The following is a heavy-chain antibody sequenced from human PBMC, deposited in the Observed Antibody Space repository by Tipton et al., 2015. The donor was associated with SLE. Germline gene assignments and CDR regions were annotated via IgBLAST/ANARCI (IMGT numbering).Heavy chain of an antibody. Sequence: TLSLTCIVSGGSISSDYWSWIRQPPGKGLEWIGYIYYSGSTNYNPSLKSRVTISVDTSKNQFSLKLSSVTAADTAVYYCARQGYYGSGRARLYYYYMDAWGKGTTVTVSS. CDR1: GGSISSDY. V-gene: IGHV4-59*01. J-gene: IGHJ6*03. D-gene: IGHD3-10*01. CDR3: ARQGYYGSGRARLYYYYMDA. CDR2: IYYSGST.